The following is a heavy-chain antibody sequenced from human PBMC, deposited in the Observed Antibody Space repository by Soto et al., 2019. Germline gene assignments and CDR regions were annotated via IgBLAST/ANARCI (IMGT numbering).Heavy chain of an antibody. CDR3: ARDVRGVTRPLDS. CDR2: IDHTGNS. J-gene: IGHJ4*02. V-gene: IGHV4-4*02. CDR1: GVSITMNNDW. D-gene: IGHD3-10*02. Sequence: SETLSLTCAVSGVSITMNNDWWSWVRQPPGKGLEWIGEIDHTGNSNYNPSLKSRVTLSVDKSKNHFSLNLNSVTAADTAVYYCARDVRGVTRPLDSWGQGTLVTVSS.